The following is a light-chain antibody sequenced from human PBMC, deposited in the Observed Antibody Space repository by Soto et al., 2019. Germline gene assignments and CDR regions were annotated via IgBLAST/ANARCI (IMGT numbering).Light chain of an antibody. Sequence: EIVLTQSAGSLSLSPGESATLSYRASQSVDSRFLAWYQQKPGQAPRLLMYGASTRATGIPDRFSGSGSGTDFTLSISSLEPEDFAVYYCQQYDSSRTFGQGTKVEMK. V-gene: IGKV3-20*01. CDR3: QQYDSSRT. CDR2: GAS. CDR1: QSVDSRF. J-gene: IGKJ1*01.